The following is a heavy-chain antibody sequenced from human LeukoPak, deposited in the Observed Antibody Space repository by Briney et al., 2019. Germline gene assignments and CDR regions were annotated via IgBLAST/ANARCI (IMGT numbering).Heavy chain of an antibody. CDR3: TRRWGYYYYMDV. D-gene: IGHD3-16*01. CDR1: GFTFSGSA. V-gene: IGHV3-73*01. J-gene: IGHJ6*03. CDR2: IRSKANSYAT. Sequence: PGGSLRLSCAASGFTFSGSAMHWVRQASGKGLEWVGRIRSKANSYATAYAASVKGRFTISRDDSKNAAYLQMNSLKTEDTAVYYCTRRWGYYYYMDVWGKGTTVTVSS.